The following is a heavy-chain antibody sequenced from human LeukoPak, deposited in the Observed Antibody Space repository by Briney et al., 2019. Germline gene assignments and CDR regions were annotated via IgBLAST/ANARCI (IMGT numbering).Heavy chain of an antibody. CDR3: AKDRNSGSPYLFDY. V-gene: IGHV3-23*01. Sequence: RPGGSLRLSCTVSGFTVSSNSMSWVRQAPGKGLEWVSAISGSGGSTYYADSAKGRFTISRDNSKNTLYLHMSSLRAEDTAAYYCAKDRNSGSPYLFDYWGQGSLVTVSS. CDR2: ISGSGGST. J-gene: IGHJ4*02. CDR1: GFTVSSNS. D-gene: IGHD1-26*01.